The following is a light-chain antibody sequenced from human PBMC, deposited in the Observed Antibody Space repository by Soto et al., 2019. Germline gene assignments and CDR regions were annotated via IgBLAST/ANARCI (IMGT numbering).Light chain of an antibody. CDR3: QQSYGTVVT. CDR1: QSISRY. CDR2: GAS. J-gene: IGKJ1*01. V-gene: IGKV1-39*01. Sequence: IQMTQSPPSLSASVGDRVTITCRAGQSISRYLNWYEQKPGKAPKLLIFGASTLQSGVPSRFSGTGSGTEFTLTISSLQPEDFATYYCQQSYGTVVTFGQGTKVEIK.